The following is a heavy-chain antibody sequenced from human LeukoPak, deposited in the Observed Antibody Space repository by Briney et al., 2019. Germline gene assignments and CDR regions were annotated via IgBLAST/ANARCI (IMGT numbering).Heavy chain of an antibody. J-gene: IGHJ5*02. CDR2: INPNSGGT. CDR1: GYTFTGYY. D-gene: IGHD4-17*01. CDR3: ARGRRLRPTSPFDP. Sequence: ASVKVSCKASGYTFTGYYMHWVRQAPGQGLEWMGWINPNSGGTNYAQKFQGRVTMTGDTSISTAYMELSRLRSDDTAVYYCARGRRLRPTSPFDPWGQGTLVTVSS. V-gene: IGHV1-2*02.